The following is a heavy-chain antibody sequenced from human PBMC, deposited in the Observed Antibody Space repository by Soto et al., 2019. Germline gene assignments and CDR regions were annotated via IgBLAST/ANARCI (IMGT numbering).Heavy chain of an antibody. V-gene: IGHV4-4*02. CDR1: GGSISSSNW. D-gene: IGHD2-15*01. Sequence: QVQLQESGPGLVKPSGTLSLTCAVSGGSISSSNWWSWVRQPPGKGLEWIGEIYHSGSTDYKSSLKSRVTMSVDKSKNQFSLKLSSVTAADTAVYYCASSVAYGWFDPWDHGTLVTVSS. CDR3: ASSVAYGWFDP. CDR2: IYHSGST. J-gene: IGHJ5*02.